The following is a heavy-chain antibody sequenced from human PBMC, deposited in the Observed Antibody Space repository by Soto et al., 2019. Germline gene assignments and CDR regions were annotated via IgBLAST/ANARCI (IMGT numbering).Heavy chain of an antibody. D-gene: IGHD5-12*01. J-gene: IGHJ4*02. Sequence: QVQLVESGGGVVQPGRSLRLSCAASGFSFSSYDMHWVRQAPGMGREWVAVISYDGSNKYYVDSVKGRFTISRDNSKNTLYLQMNSLRAEDTAVYYCAKDSAFPVPDGYNSPFDYWGQGTLVSVSS. CDR2: ISYDGSNK. CDR1: GFSFSSYD. CDR3: AKDSAFPVPDGYNSPFDY. V-gene: IGHV3-30*18.